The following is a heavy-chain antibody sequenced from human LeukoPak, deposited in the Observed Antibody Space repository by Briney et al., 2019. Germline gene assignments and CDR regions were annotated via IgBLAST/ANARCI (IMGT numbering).Heavy chain of an antibody. J-gene: IGHJ4*02. V-gene: IGHV4-59*01. CDR3: ARGGWNKFDY. D-gene: IGHD3-22*01. CDR2: IYYSGST. CDR1: GGSIRSDC. Sequence: SETLSLTCTVSGGSIRSDCWSWIRQPPGKGLEWIGYIYYSGSTNYNPSLKSRVTISVDTSKNQFSLKLSSVTAADTAVYYCARGGWNKFDYWGQGTLVTVSS.